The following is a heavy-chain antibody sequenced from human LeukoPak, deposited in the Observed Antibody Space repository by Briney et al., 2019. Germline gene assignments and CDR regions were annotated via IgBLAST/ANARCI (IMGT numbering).Heavy chain of an antibody. CDR2: MNPNSGNT. CDR3: ARGPERSRYGSGSSWFDP. D-gene: IGHD3-10*01. Sequence: ASVKVSCKASGYTFASYDINWVRQATGQGLEWMGWMNPNSGNTGYAQEFQGRVTMTRNTSISTAYMEVNSLRSEDTAVYYCARGPERSRYGSGSSWFDPWGQGTLVTVSS. V-gene: IGHV1-8*01. CDR1: GYTFASYD. J-gene: IGHJ5*02.